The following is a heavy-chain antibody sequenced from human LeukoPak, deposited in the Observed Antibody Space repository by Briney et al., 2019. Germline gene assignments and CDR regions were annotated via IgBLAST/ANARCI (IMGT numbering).Heavy chain of an antibody. CDR1: GFTFSSYS. Sequence: GGSLRLSCAASGFTFSSYSMNWVRQAPGKGLEWVSSISSSSSYICYADSVKGRFTISRDNAKNSLYLQMNSLRAEDTAVYYCAKFDRQWSRFFPFDYWGQGTLVTVSS. D-gene: IGHD6-19*01. CDR3: AKFDRQWSRFFPFDY. J-gene: IGHJ4*02. CDR2: ISSSSSYI. V-gene: IGHV3-21*01.